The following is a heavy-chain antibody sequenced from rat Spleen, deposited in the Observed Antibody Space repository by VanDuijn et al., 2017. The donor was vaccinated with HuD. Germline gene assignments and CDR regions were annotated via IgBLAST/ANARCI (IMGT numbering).Heavy chain of an antibody. Sequence: EVQLVESGGGLVQPGRSLKLSCAASGFTFSDYYMAWVRQAPTRGLEWVGSISYEGGNTYYRDSVKGRFTISRHNAKNSLYLQMDSLRSEDTATYYCTTGGSYWGQGTLVTVSS. CDR1: GFTFSDYY. CDR3: TTGGSY. J-gene: IGHJ3*01. CDR2: ISYEGGNT. V-gene: IGHV5-20*01. D-gene: IGHD1-11*01.